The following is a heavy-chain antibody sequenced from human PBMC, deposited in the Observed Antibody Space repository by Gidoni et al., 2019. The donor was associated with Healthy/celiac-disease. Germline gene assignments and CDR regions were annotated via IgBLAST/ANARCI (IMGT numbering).Heavy chain of an antibody. Sequence: QVQLVESGGGVVQPGRSLRLSCAASGFTFSSYGMHWVRQAPGKGLVWVAVIWYDGSNKYYADSVKGRFTISRDNSKNTLYLQMNSLRAEDTAVYYCARGGMVRGVGPFDYWGQGTLVTVSS. J-gene: IGHJ4*02. CDR3: ARGGMVRGVGPFDY. V-gene: IGHV3-33*01. D-gene: IGHD3-10*01. CDR1: GFTFSSYG. CDR2: IWYDGSNK.